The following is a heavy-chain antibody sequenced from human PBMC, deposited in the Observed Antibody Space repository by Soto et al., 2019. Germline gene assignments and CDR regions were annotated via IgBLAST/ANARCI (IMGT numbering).Heavy chain of an antibody. CDR2: IYYTGNT. D-gene: IGHD6-13*01. CDR3: ARVGQQLARYGGDLDY. V-gene: IGHV4-61*01. CDR1: GGSVSSGNYY. J-gene: IGHJ4*02. Sequence: VQLQESGPGLVKPSETLSLTCTVSGGSVSSGNYYWSWIRQPPGKGLEWIAHIYYTGNTNYNSSLESRVTISVDTSKNLFSLKLTSVTAADTAVYYCARVGQQLARYGGDLDYWGQGTLVTVSS.